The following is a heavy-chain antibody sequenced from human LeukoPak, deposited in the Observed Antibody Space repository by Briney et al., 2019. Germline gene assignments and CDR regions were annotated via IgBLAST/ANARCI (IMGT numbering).Heavy chain of an antibody. J-gene: IGHJ4*02. CDR1: GYTFTSYD. D-gene: IGHD1-26*01. CDR3: ATGGIYSLLDY. V-gene: IGHV1-8*01. CDR2: MNPNSGNT. Sequence: GGSVKVSCKASGYTFTSYDINWVRQATGQGLEWMGWMNPNSGNTGYAQKFQGRVTMTEDTSTDTAYMELSSLRSEDTAVYYCATGGIYSLLDYWGQGTLVTVSS.